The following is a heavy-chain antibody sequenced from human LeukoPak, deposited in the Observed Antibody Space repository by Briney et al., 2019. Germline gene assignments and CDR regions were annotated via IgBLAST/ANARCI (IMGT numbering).Heavy chain of an antibody. CDR1: GSSISSGSYY. V-gene: IGHV4-61*02. D-gene: IGHD2-2*02. Sequence: TLSLTCTVSGSSISSGSYYWSWIRQPAGKGLEWIGRIYTSGSTNYNPSLKSRVTISVDTSKNQFSLKLSSVTAADTAVYYCARDHRYCSSTSCYIGFDYWGQGTLVTVSS. J-gene: IGHJ4*02. CDR3: ARDHRYCSSTSCYIGFDY. CDR2: IYTSGST.